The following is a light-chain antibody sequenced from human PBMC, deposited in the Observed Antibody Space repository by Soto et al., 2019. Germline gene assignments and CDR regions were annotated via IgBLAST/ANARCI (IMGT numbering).Light chain of an antibody. V-gene: IGKV1-39*01. CDR2: AAS. Sequence: EIQMTQSASSLSASVGDGVTITWRASQSISSYLNWYQQKPGKAPKLLIYAASSLQSGVPSRFSGSGSGTDFTLTISSLQPEDFATYYCQQSYSTPPTFGQGTKVDIK. CDR3: QQSYSTPPT. CDR1: QSISSY. J-gene: IGKJ1*01.